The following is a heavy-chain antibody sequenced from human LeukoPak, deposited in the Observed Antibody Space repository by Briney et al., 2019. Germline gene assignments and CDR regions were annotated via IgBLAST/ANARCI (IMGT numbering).Heavy chain of an antibody. D-gene: IGHD2-21*02. CDR2: IYSSGST. V-gene: IGHV4-59*01. Sequence: SETLSLTCTVSGGSISSCYWSWIRQPPGKGLEWIGYIYSSGSTNYNPSLKSRITISVDTSKNQFSLKLSSVTAADTAVYYCARFAYCGGHCWYYFDYWGQGSLVTVSS. J-gene: IGHJ4*02. CDR1: GGSISSCY. CDR3: ARFAYCGGHCWYYFDY.